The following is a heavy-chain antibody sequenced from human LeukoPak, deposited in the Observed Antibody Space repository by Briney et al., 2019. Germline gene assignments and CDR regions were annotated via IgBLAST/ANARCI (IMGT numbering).Heavy chain of an antibody. V-gene: IGHV5-51*01. CDR3: ARTPSSRVTKLDY. CDR2: IYPGDSDT. J-gene: IGHJ4*02. CDR1: GYSFTSYW. Sequence: GESLKISCKGSGYSFTSYWTGWVRQMPGKGLEWMGIIYPGDSDTRYRPSFQGQVTISADKSISTAYLQWSSLKASDTAMYYCARTPSSRVTKLDYWGQGTLVTVSS. D-gene: IGHD2-2*01.